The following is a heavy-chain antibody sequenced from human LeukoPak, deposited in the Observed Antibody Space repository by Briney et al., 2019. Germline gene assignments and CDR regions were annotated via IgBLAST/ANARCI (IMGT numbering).Heavy chain of an antibody. Sequence: GGSLRLSCAASGFTFSNYGMHWVRQSPGRGLEWVAVISYDGSNKSYADSVKGRFTMSRDNSKNTLYLQMNSLRAEDTAVYYCARLGYCSGDSCYSLDSWGQGTLVTVSS. CDR3: ARLGYCSGDSCYSLDS. CDR1: GFTFSNYG. V-gene: IGHV3-30*03. CDR2: ISYDGSNK. D-gene: IGHD2-15*01. J-gene: IGHJ4*02.